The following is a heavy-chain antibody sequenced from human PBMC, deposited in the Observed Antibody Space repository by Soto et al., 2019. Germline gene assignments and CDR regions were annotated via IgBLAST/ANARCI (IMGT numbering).Heavy chain of an antibody. CDR2: ISGSGGST. V-gene: IGHV3-23*01. J-gene: IGHJ6*02. D-gene: IGHD3-10*01. Sequence: GSLRLSCAASGFTFSSYAMSWVRQAPGKGLEWVSAISGSGGSTYYADSVKGRFTISRDNSKNTLYLQMNSLRAEDTAVYYCARDIGPYYYYAMDVWGQGTTVTVYS. CDR1: GFTFSSYA. CDR3: ARDIGPYYYYAMDV.